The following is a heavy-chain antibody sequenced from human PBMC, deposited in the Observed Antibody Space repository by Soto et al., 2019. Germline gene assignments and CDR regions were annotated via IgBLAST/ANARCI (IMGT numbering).Heavy chain of an antibody. J-gene: IGHJ4*02. CDR3: TITYYYDSSGYYVHFDY. V-gene: IGHV3-15*07. CDR2: IKSKTDGGTT. D-gene: IGHD3-22*01. Sequence: PGGSLRLSCAASGFTFSNAWMNWVRQAPGKGLEWVGRIKSKTDGGTTDYAAPVKGRFTISRDDSKNTLYLQMNSLKTEDTAVYYCTITYYYDSSGYYVHFDYWGQGTLVTVSS. CDR1: GFTFSNAW.